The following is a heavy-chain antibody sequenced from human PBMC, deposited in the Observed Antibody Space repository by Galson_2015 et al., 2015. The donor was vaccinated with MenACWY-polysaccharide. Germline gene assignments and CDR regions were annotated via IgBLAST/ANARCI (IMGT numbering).Heavy chain of an antibody. J-gene: IGHJ3*02. Sequence: SLRLSCAASGFTFSSYWINWVRQAPGKGLEWVANIKQDGSEKYYVDSVKGRFTISRDNAKNSLYLQMNSLRAEDTAVYYCARSPNYYVGAFEIWGQGTMVTVSS. CDR2: IKQDGSEK. CDR1: GFTFSSYW. CDR3: ARSPNYYVGAFEI. D-gene: IGHD3-10*02. V-gene: IGHV3-7*01.